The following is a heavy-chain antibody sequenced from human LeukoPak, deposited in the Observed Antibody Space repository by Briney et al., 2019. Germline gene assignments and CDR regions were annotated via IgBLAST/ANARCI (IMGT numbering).Heavy chain of an antibody. CDR3: ARSGGYGMDV. J-gene: IGHJ6*02. V-gene: IGHV3-11*01. CDR2: ISSSGSTI. D-gene: IGHD3-16*01. Sequence: PSETLSLTCSVSGDSVSSAGYHWSWIRQAPGKGLEWVSYISSSGSTIYYADSVKGRFTISRDNAKNSLYLQMNSLRAEDTAVYYCARSGGYGMDVWGQGTTVTVSS. CDR1: GDSVSSAGYH.